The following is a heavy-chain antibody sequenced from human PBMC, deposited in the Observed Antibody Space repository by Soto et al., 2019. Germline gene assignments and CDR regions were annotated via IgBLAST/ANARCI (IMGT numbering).Heavy chain of an antibody. CDR2: ILYDGSKK. J-gene: IGHJ4*02. CDR3: AKDRGALRWSEEHYYFDY. D-gene: IGHD4-17*01. CDR1: GFTFSSYG. Sequence: AGGSLRLSCAASGFTFSSYGMHWVRQAPGKGLEWVAVILYDGSKKYYADSMKGRFTISRDNSKNTLYLQMNSLRAEDTALYYCAKDRGALRWSEEHYYFDYWGRGSLVTVS. V-gene: IGHV3-30*18.